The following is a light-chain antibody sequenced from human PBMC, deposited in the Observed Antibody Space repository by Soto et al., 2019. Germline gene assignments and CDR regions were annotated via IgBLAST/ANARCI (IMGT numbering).Light chain of an antibody. V-gene: IGKV1-12*01. Sequence: DLQMTQYPSSVSASVGDRVIITCRASQGISSWLAWYQQKPGEAPKLLMQLASSLQSGVPSRFRGTGSGTYFTLTITSLQPEDFATYYCQQSLNFPWTFGQGTKVELQ. CDR1: QGISSW. CDR3: QQSLNFPWT. CDR2: LAS. J-gene: IGKJ1*01.